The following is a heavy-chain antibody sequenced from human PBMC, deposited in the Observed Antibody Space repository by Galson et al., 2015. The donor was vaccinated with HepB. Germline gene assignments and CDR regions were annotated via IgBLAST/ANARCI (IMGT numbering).Heavy chain of an antibody. Sequence: SVKVSCKASGGTFSSYSIIWVRQAPGQGLEWKGGIIPIFGTANYAQKFQGRVTIAADESTSTAYMVLRSLRYEDTAVYYCAYFTSGSAEDLHYWGQGTLVTVSS. CDR2: IIPIFGTA. CDR1: GGTFSSYS. J-gene: IGHJ1*01. D-gene: IGHD3-10*01. V-gene: IGHV1-69*13. CDR3: AYFTSGSAEDLHY.